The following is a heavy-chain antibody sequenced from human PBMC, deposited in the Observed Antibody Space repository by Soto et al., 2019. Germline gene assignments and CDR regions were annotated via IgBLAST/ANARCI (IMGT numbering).Heavy chain of an antibody. CDR3: ARWSDCSSTSCSYFATLEHYYYCGMDV. V-gene: IGHV1-69*13. D-gene: IGHD2-2*01. J-gene: IGHJ6*02. CDR2: IIPIFGTA. Sequence: GASVKVSCKASGGTFSSYAISWVRQAPGQGLEWMGGIIPIFGTANYAQKFQGRVTITADESTSTAYMELSSLRSEDTAVYYCARWSDCSSTSCSYFATLEHYYYCGMDVWGQGTTVTVSS. CDR1: GGTFSSYA.